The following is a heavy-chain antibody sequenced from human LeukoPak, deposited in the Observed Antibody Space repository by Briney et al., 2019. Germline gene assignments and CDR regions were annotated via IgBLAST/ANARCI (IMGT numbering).Heavy chain of an antibody. CDR2: IYTSGST. Sequence: SETLSLTCTVSGGSVSSGSNYWSWIRQPAGKGLEWIGRIYTSGSTNYNPSLKSRVTMSVDTSKNQFSLKLSSVTAADTAVYYCARDHRSYSGSYYYYYGMDVWGQGTTVTVSS. V-gene: IGHV4-61*02. CDR3: ARDHRSYSGSYYYYYGMDV. D-gene: IGHD1-26*01. CDR1: GGSVSSGSNY. J-gene: IGHJ6*02.